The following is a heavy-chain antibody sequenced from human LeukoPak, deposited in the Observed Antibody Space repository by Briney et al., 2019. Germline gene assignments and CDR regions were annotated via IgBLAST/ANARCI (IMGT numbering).Heavy chain of an antibody. D-gene: IGHD5-18*01. V-gene: IGHV1-69*13. J-gene: IGHJ5*02. CDR3: ARVTHTELSTWFDP. Sequence: ASVKVSCKASGGTFNNYAINWVRQAPGQGLEWMGGIIPIFGSPNYAQKFQGRVTITADESTTTAYMELSSLRSEDTAVYYCARVTHTELSTWFDPWGQGTLVTVSS. CDR1: GGTFNNYA. CDR2: IIPIFGSP.